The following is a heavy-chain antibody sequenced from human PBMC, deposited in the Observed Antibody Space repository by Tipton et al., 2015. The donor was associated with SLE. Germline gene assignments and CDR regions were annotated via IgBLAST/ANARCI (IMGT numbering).Heavy chain of an antibody. CDR2: INQHGNET. Sequence: SLRLSCAASGFTFSSYWMSWVRQAPGRGLEWVANINQHGNETFYVDSVEGRFTVSRNNARTSLWLQMNFLTAEDTAIYYCVRDLYSRSDYWGQGTLVTVSS. D-gene: IGHD6-6*01. CDR1: GFTFSSYW. CDR3: VRDLYSRSDY. V-gene: IGHV3-7*01. J-gene: IGHJ4*02.